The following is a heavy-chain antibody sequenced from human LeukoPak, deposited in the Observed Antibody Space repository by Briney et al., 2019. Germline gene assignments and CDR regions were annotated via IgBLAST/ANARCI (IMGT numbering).Heavy chain of an antibody. Sequence: GASVKVSCKASGYTFTGYYMHWVRQAPGQGLEWMGWINPNSGGTNYAQKFQGRVTMTRDTSISTAYMELSRLRSDDTAVYYCASSQQVKTYSGSYNWFDPWGQGTLVTVSS. CDR1: GYTFTGYY. D-gene: IGHD1-26*01. CDR3: ASSQQVKTYSGSYNWFDP. J-gene: IGHJ5*02. V-gene: IGHV1-2*02. CDR2: INPNSGGT.